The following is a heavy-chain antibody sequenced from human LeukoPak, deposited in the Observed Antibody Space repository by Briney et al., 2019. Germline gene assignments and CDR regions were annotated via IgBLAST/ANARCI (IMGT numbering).Heavy chain of an antibody. Sequence: TGGSLRLSCAASGFTFSSYAMHWVRQAPGKGLEWVAVISYDGSNKYYADSVKGRFTISRDNSKNTLYLQMNSLRAEDTAVYYCAMARGPYSGYDSPFDYWGQGTLVTVSS. CDR2: ISYDGSNK. J-gene: IGHJ4*02. D-gene: IGHD5-12*01. CDR1: GFTFSSYA. V-gene: IGHV3-30*04. CDR3: AMARGPYSGYDSPFDY.